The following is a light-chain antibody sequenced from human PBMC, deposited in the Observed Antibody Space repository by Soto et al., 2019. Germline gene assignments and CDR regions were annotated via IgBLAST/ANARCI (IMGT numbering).Light chain of an antibody. Sequence: EMVLTQSPDTLSLSAGGRVILSCSASQGVSLCYLVWYQQTPGQAPRLLICDSSARASGVPDRFDGGGSGTDFTLTITSLEPEDSAVYYCQQYARSSWTVGQGTKVDIK. CDR2: DSS. J-gene: IGKJ1*01. CDR3: QQYARSSWT. V-gene: IGKV3-20*01. CDR1: QGVSLCY.